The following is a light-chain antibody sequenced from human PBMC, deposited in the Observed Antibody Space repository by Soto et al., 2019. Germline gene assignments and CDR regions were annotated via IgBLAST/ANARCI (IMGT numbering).Light chain of an antibody. V-gene: IGKV3D-15*01. J-gene: IGKJ1*01. Sequence: EIVMTQSPATLSVSPGERATLSCRASQFVSSNLAWYQQKPGQAPRLLIYGASTRATGIPARFSGSGSGTEFTLTISSLQSEDFAVYYCQQYNNGPPGTFGQGTKVEI. CDR1: QFVSSN. CDR3: QQYNNGPPGT. CDR2: GAS.